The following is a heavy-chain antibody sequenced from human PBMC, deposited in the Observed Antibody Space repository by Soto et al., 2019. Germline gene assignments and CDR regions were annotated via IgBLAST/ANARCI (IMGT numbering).Heavy chain of an antibody. CDR1: GGSISSGGYY. Sequence: QVQLQESGPGLVKPSQTLSLTCTVSGGSISSGGYYWSWIRQHPGKGLEWSGYIDYSGSTYDNPSLKSRVTIAVDTSKNQFSLKLSSVTAADTAVYYCARATLTRRQLLPFDYWGQGTLVTVSS. CDR2: IDYSGST. J-gene: IGHJ4*02. CDR3: ARATLTRRQLLPFDY. V-gene: IGHV4-31*03. D-gene: IGHD2-15*01.